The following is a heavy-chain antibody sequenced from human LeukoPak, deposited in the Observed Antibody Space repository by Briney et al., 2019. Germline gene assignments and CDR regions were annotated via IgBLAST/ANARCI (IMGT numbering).Heavy chain of an antibody. CDR2: IYYIANT. D-gene: IGHD1-1*01. Sequence: PSETLSLTCTVSGGSIISSYWSWIRQPPGQALEWIGYIYYIANTNYNPSLKSRVTISIDTSKSQFSLKLSSVTAADTAVYYCAVQLEGFDYWGQGTLVTVSS. J-gene: IGHJ4*02. V-gene: IGHV4-59*08. CDR1: GGSIISSY. CDR3: AVQLEGFDY.